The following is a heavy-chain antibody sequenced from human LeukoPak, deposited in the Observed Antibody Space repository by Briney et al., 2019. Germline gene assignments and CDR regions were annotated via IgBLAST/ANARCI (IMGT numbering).Heavy chain of an antibody. Sequence: PGGSLRLSCAASGFTFDDYAMHWVRQAPGKGLEWVAVISYDGSNKYYADSVKGRFTISRDNSKNTLYLQMNSLRAEDTAVYYCARELDSSGYSRGFDYWGQGTLVTVSS. CDR1: GFTFDDYA. CDR3: ARELDSSGYSRGFDY. J-gene: IGHJ4*02. V-gene: IGHV3-30-3*01. D-gene: IGHD3-22*01. CDR2: ISYDGSNK.